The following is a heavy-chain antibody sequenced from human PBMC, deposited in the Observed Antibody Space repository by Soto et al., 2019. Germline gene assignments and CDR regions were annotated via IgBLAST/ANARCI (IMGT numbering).Heavy chain of an antibody. CDR1: GFTFSSYA. J-gene: IGHJ4*02. CDR2: ISGSGGST. V-gene: IGHV3-23*01. D-gene: IGHD6-13*01. CDR3: AKGRSSSWYRALDY. Sequence: EVQLLESGGGLVQPGGYLKLSCAASGFTFSSYAMSWVRQAPGKGLEWVSAISGSGGSTYYADSVKGRFTISRDNSKNTLDLQMNSLRAEDTAVYYCAKGRSSSWYRALDYWCQGTLVTVSS.